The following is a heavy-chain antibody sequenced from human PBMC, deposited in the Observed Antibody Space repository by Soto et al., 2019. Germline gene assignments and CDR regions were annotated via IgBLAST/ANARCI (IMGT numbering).Heavy chain of an antibody. D-gene: IGHD6-25*01. CDR2: IIPVFGAP. V-gene: IGHV1-69*06. Sequence: QVQLVQSGAEVKKPGSSVKVSCKTSGGPFKAYAVSWVRQAPGQGLEWLGGIIPVFGAPTYAQDFQGRVNITADKSTSTAYMELSNLRFDDTAVYYCATDRAAAAGIHDFDIWGQGTMVAVSS. J-gene: IGHJ3*02. CDR1: GGPFKAYA. CDR3: ATDRAAAAGIHDFDI.